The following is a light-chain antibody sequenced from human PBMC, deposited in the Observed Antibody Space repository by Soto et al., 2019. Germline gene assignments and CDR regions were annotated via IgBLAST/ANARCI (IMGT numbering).Light chain of an antibody. CDR2: TAS. CDR1: QDISTW. V-gene: IGKV1-12*01. CDR3: QQANSFPYT. Sequence: DLQMTQSPSFVSASVGDSVTITCRASQDISTWLAWYQQKPGRAPNLLIYTASSLQRGVPSRFSGSGSGTHFTLTVSSLQPEDFATYYCQQANSFPYTFGQGTMLEIK. J-gene: IGKJ2*01.